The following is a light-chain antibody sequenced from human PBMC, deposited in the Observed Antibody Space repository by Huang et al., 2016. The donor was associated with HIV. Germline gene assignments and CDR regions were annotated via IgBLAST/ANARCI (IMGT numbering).Light chain of an antibody. CDR1: QSVLYSSNNKNY. CDR3: QQYYSTPLT. J-gene: IGKJ3*01. V-gene: IGKV4-1*01. CDR2: WAS. Sequence: DIVMTQSPDSLAVSLGERATIHCKSSQSVLYSSNNKNYLAWYQQKTGQPPKLLIYWASTRESGVPDRFSGSGSGTDFTLTISSLQAEDVAVYYCQQYYSTPLTFGPGTKVDIK.